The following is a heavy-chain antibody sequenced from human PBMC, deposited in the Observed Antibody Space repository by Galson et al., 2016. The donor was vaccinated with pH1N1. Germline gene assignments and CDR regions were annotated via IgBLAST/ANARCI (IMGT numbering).Heavy chain of an antibody. D-gene: IGHD3-3*01. CDR3: ARGVIDYDFWSGYQDHAAFDI. CDR1: GDSVSSHSAT. Sequence: CAISGDSVSSHSATWNWIRQSPSRGLEWLGRTYYRSKWYNDYAESVKSRIIISPDTSTNQLSLQLNSVTPADTAVYYCARGVIDYDFWSGYQDHAAFDIWGQGTMVIVSS. J-gene: IGHJ3*02. V-gene: IGHV6-1*01. CDR2: TYYRSKWYN.